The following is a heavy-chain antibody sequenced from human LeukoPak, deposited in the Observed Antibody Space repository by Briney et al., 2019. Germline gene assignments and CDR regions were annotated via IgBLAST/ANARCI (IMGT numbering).Heavy chain of an antibody. CDR3: ASSVAAARWFDP. J-gene: IGHJ5*02. CDR1: GGSISSYY. Sequence: SETLSLTCTVSGGSISSYYWSWIRQPAGKGLEWIGRIYTSGSTNYNPSLKSRVTMSVDTSKNQFSLKPSSVTAADTAVYYCASSVAAARWFDPWGQGTLVTVSS. V-gene: IGHV4-4*07. CDR2: IYTSGST. D-gene: IGHD6-13*01.